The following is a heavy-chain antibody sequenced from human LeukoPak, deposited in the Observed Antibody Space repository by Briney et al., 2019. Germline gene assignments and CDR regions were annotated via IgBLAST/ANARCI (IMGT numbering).Heavy chain of an antibody. Sequence: KSSETLSLTCAVYGGSFSGYYWSWIRQPPGKGLEWIGEINHSGSTNYNPSLKSRVTISVDTSNNQFSLKLSSVTAADTAVYYCARDVRGPAPLLRYFDWLGSGYYYMDVWGKGTTVTVSS. CDR2: INHSGST. J-gene: IGHJ6*03. CDR1: GGSFSGYY. D-gene: IGHD3-9*01. CDR3: ARDVRGPAPLLRYFDWLGSGYYYMDV. V-gene: IGHV4-34*01.